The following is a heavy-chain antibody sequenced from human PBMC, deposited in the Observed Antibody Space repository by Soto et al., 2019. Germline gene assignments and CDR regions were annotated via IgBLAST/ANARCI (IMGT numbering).Heavy chain of an antibody. V-gene: IGHV3-21*01. Sequence: EVQLVESGGGLVKPGGSLRLSCAASGFTFSTYSMNWVRQAPGKGLEWVSSISSSSYYIYYSDSVRGRFSISRDYAKSSLSRQMNSLRAEDPAVYYCARHSLDGRGWSIDYWGQGTLVTVSS. D-gene: IGHD6-19*01. CDR1: GFTFSTYS. CDR2: ISSSSYYI. CDR3: ARHSLDGRGWSIDY. J-gene: IGHJ4*02.